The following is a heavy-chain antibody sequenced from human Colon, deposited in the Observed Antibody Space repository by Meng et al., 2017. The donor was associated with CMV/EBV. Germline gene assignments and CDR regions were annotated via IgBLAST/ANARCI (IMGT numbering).Heavy chain of an antibody. V-gene: IGHV3-7*01. CDR2: IKYDGSEK. Sequence: GESLKISCASSGFTFSDYWMSWVRQAPGTGLEWVANIKYDGSEKYYGDSVRGRFTISRDNAENSLLLQIDSLRADDTDVYYCAREDYHFGSGSLFDYWGQGALVTVSS. CDR1: GFTFSDYW. CDR3: AREDYHFGSGSLFDY. D-gene: IGHD3-10*01. J-gene: IGHJ4*02.